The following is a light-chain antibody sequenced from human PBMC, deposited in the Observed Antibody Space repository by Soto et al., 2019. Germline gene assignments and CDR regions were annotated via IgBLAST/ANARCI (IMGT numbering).Light chain of an antibody. Sequence: EIVLTQSPGTLSLSPGERATLSCRASQSVSSTYLIWYQQKPGQAPRLLIYGASSRATGVPDRFSGGGSGTDFTLTVSRLEPEDFALYCCHQRQSWPRTFGQGTKVDIK. CDR2: GAS. CDR3: HQRQSWPRT. V-gene: IGKV3-20*01. J-gene: IGKJ1*01. CDR1: QSVSSTY.